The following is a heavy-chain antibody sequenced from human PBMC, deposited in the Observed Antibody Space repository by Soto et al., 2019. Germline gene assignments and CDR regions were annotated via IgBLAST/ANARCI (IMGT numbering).Heavy chain of an antibody. Sequence: PGECRESSGSSSGYNFTTFWIGWVRQMPGKGLEWMGIIYPGDSETKYSPDFEGQVTISADRSTNTAYLQWRSLRASDTAMYYCARLGFPGAIYFDSWGLGTLVTVSS. CDR2: IYPGDSET. V-gene: IGHV5-51*01. CDR3: ARLGFPGAIYFDS. J-gene: IGHJ4*02. CDR1: GYNFTTFW.